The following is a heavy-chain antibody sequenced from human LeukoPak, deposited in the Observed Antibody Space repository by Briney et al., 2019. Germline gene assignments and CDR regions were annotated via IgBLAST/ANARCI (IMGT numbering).Heavy chain of an antibody. V-gene: IGHV3-7*01. J-gene: IGHJ3*02. CDR3: ARSRRYGFDI. CDR2: IKQDGSEK. Sequence: GRSLRLSCAASGFTFNSYWMSWVRQAPGKGLEWVANIKQDGSEKYYVDSVKGRFTISRDNAKNSLSLQMNSLRAEDTAVYYCARSRRYGFDIWGQGTMVTVSS. CDR1: GFTFNSYW.